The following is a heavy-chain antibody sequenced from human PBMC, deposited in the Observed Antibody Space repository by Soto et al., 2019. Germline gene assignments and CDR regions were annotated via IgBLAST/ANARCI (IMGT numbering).Heavy chain of an antibody. CDR2: IIPIFGTA. D-gene: IGHD3-22*01. J-gene: IGHJ3*02. CDR1: GGTFSSYA. V-gene: IGHV1-69*13. Sequence: ASVEVFCKASGGTFSSYAISWVRQAPGQGLEWMGGIIPIFGTANYAQKFQVRVTITADEPTSTAYMELSSLRSEDTAVYYCANALGYYYDSSGYYRGPDAFDIWGQGTMVTVSS. CDR3: ANALGYYYDSSGYYRGPDAFDI.